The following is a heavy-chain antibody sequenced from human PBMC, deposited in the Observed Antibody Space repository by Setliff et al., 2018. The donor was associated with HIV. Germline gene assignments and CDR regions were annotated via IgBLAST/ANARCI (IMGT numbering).Heavy chain of an antibody. CDR3: ARGPGWPNWFDP. CDR1: GGSISSGSYY. CDR2: IYTSGST. J-gene: IGHJ5*02. V-gene: IGHV4-61*09. D-gene: IGHD6-19*01. Sequence: KPSETLSLTCTVSGGSISSGSYYWSWIRQPAGKGLEWIGHIYTSGSTNYNPSLKSRVTISVDTSKNQFSLKLSSVTAADTAVYYCARGPGWPNWFDPWGQGTLVTVSS.